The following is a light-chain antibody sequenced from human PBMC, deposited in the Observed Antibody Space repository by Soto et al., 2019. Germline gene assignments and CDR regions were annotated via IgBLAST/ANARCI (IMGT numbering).Light chain of an antibody. J-gene: IGLJ2*01. Sequence: QSALTQPASVSGSPGQSITISCTGTSSDVGGYNYVSWYQQHPGKAPKLMIYDVSNRPSGVSNRFSGSKSGNTASLTISGLQAGDEADYYCSSYTSSSNLVVFGGGTKVTVL. V-gene: IGLV2-14*01. CDR1: SSDVGGYNY. CDR2: DVS. CDR3: SSYTSSSNLVV.